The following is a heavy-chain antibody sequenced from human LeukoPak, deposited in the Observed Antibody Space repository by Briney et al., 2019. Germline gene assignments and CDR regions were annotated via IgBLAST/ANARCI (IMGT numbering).Heavy chain of an antibody. V-gene: IGHV3-74*01. D-gene: IGHD4-23*01. J-gene: IGHJ4*02. CDR2: IASDGSST. Sequence: GGSLRLSCAASGFTFSSYWMNWVRQAPGKGLVWVSRIASDGSSTTYADSVKGRFSISRDNAKNTLYLQMNSLRVEDTAVYYCASGRPHGNDYWGREPWSPSPQ. CDR3: ASGRPHGNDY. CDR1: GFTFSSYW.